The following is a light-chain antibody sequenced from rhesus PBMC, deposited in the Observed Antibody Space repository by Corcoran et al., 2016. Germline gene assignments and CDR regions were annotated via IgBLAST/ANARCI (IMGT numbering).Light chain of an antibody. V-gene: IGKV1-22*01. CDR2: KAS. J-gene: IGKJ1*01. CDR3: LQYSSSPWT. CDR1: QSISSW. Sequence: DIQMTQSPSSLSASVGDTVTITCRARQSISSWLDWYQQKPGKAPKLLISKASSFQSGIPSRFSGMGSGTEFTLTISSLQPEDFATYYCLQYSSSPWTFGQGTKVEIK.